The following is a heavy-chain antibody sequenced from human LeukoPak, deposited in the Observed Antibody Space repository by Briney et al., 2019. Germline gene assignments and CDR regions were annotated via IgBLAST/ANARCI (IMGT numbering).Heavy chain of an antibody. CDR2: IYGGGST. J-gene: IGHJ6*02. CDR3: ARPTSIIPASNVYYYYYAMDV. D-gene: IGHD2-2*01. Sequence: PGGSLRLSCAASGFTVNSNYMAWVRQAPGKGLEWVAFIYGGGSTHYSESVRGRFTISRHNSNNTLYLQMGSLRPEDTGVYYCARPTSIIPASNVYYYYYAMDVWGQGTTVTASS. V-gene: IGHV3-53*04. CDR1: GFTVNSNY.